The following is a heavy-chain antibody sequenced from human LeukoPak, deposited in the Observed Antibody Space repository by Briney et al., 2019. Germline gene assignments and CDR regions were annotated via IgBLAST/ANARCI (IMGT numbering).Heavy chain of an antibody. CDR3: ARDQGLTAPPPYGLDV. J-gene: IGHJ6*02. Sequence: SVKVSCKVSGYTLTELSMHWVRQAPGQGLEWMGRIIPVLNITTYAQKFQGSVTITADTSTSTVYMELRSLRSEETAVYYCARDQGLTAPPPYGLDVWGQGTTVIVSS. CDR2: IIPVLNIT. CDR1: GYTLTELS. V-gene: IGHV1-69*04. D-gene: IGHD5-18*01.